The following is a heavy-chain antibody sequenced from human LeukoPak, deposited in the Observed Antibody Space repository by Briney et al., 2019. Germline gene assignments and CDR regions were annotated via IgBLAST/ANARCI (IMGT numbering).Heavy chain of an antibody. V-gene: IGHV3-23*01. D-gene: IGHD5-12*01. J-gene: IGHJ4*02. Sequence: GGSLRLSCVASGFTFSNCAMSWVRQAPGKGLECVSTISGTGGSTYYADSVKGRFTISRDNSKNTLYLQMSSLRAEDTAIYYCARDREWLRPQDYWGQGTLVTVSS. CDR2: ISGTGGST. CDR3: ARDREWLRPQDY. CDR1: GFTFSNCA.